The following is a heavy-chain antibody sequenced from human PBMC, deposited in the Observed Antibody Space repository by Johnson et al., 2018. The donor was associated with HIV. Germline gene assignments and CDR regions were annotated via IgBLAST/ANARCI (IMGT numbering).Heavy chain of an antibody. J-gene: IGHJ3*02. CDR2: IRYDGSNK. D-gene: IGHD4-23*01. Sequence: QVQLVESGGGVVQPGGSLRLSCAASGFTFSSYGMHWVRQAPGKGLEWVAFIRYDGSNKYYADSVKGRFTISRDNSKNTLYLQMNSLRAEDTAVYYCAKDRGYGGNLDAFDSWGQGTMVTVSS. CDR1: GFTFSSYG. CDR3: AKDRGYGGNLDAFDS. V-gene: IGHV3-30*02.